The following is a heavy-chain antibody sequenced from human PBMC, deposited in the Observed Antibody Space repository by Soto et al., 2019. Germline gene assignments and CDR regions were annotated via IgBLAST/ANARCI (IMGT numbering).Heavy chain of an antibody. CDR1: GFSLSTSGVG. Sequence: QITLKESGPTLVRPTQTLTLTCAFSGFSLSTSGVGVGWIRQPPGNALEWLAVIYWDASKHYSPSLRSRLTITKGTSKNQVVLTMTNMDPMDTGTYYCAHKGPEDWPLDYWGQGTLVTVSS. J-gene: IGHJ4*02. D-gene: IGHD3-9*01. V-gene: IGHV2-5*02. CDR3: AHKGPEDWPLDY. CDR2: IYWDASK.